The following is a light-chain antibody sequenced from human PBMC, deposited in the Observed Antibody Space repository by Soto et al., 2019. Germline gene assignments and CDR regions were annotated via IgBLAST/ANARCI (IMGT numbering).Light chain of an antibody. V-gene: IGKV2-28*01. CDR2: SGS. Sequence: DIVMTQSPLSLPVTPGEPASISCRSSQSLLHSNGYNYLDWYLQKPGQSQQLLIYSGSNSASGFPDRFTGSGSGTHFTLKISRVEADDVGTYYSMQAVQTPRTFGPGTKLAIK. J-gene: IGKJ2*01. CDR1: QSLLHSNGYNY. CDR3: MQAVQTPRT.